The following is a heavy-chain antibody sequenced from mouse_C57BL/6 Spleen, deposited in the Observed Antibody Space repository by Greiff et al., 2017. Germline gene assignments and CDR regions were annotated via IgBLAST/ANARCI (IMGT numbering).Heavy chain of an antibody. J-gene: IGHJ4*01. CDR3: ARPFTTDYAMDY. CDR2: IYPGDGDT. Sequence: VQLQQSGAELVKPGASVKISCKASGYAFSSYWMNWVKQRPGKGLEWIGQIYPGDGDTNYNGKFKGKATLTADKSSSTASMQLSSLTSEDSAVYFCARPFTTDYAMDYWGQGTSVTVSS. D-gene: IGHD1-1*01. V-gene: IGHV1-80*01. CDR1: GYAFSSYW.